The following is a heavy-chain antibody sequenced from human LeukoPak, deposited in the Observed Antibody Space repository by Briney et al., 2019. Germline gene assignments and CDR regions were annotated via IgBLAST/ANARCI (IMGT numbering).Heavy chain of an antibody. CDR1: GGSISSSSYY. J-gene: IGHJ6*03. D-gene: IGHD3-22*01. V-gene: IGHV4-39*01. Sequence: SETLSLTCTVSGGSISSSSYYWGWIRQPPGKGLEWIGSNYYSGSTYYNPSLKSRVTISVDTSKNQFSLKLSSVTAADTAVYYCARHKREYYSDSSDYYSSYYYYYMDVWGKGTTVTVSS. CDR2: NYYSGST. CDR3: ARHKREYYSDSSDYYSSYYYYYMDV.